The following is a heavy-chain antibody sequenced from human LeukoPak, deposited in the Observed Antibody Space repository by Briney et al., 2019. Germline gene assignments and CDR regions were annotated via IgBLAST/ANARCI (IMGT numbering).Heavy chain of an antibody. CDR2: IYYSGST. CDR3: ARDSVTAKYFDY. Sequence: SETLSLTCTVSGGSISSYYWSWIRQPPGKGLEWIGYIYYSGSTNYNPSLKSRVTISVDTSKNQFSLKLSSVTAADTAVYYCARDSVTAKYFDYWGQGTLATVSS. V-gene: IGHV4-59*01. CDR1: GGSISSYY. D-gene: IGHD2-21*02. J-gene: IGHJ4*02.